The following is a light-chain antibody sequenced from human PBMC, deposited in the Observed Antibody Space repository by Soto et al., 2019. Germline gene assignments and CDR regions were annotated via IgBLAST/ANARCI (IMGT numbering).Light chain of an antibody. CDR1: SSNIGSKY. CDR3: AAWDAGVSGPA. V-gene: IGLV1-47*01. J-gene: IGLJ2*01. Sequence: QSVLTHPPSASGTPGQRVTISCSGSSSNIGSKYVYWYQQLPGTAPKLLMYRNNQRPSGVPDRFSGSKSGTSASLAISGLRSEDEADYYCAAWDAGVSGPAFGGGTKLTVL. CDR2: RNN.